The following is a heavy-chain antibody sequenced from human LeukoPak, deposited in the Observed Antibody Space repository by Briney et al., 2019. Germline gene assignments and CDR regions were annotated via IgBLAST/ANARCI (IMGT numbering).Heavy chain of an antibody. CDR2: INPNSGGA. CDR1: GYTFTGYY. CDR3: ARGDHYDVLTGFQTPSHLSDY. V-gene: IGHV1-2*02. Sequence: ASVKVSCKASGYTFTGYYVHWVRQAPGQGLEWMGWINPNSGGANYAQKFQGRVTMTRDTSISTAYMELSRLRSDDAAVYYCARGDHYDVLTGFQTPSHLSDYWGQGTLVTVSS. D-gene: IGHD3-9*01. J-gene: IGHJ4*02.